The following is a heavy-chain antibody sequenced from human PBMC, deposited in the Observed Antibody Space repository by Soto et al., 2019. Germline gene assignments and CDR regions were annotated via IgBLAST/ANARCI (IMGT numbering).Heavy chain of an antibody. Sequence: QVKLVESGGGVVQPGRSLTLFCTASGFTFKHNAMHWIRQAPAKGLEWVADISYDGSTKNYADSVKGRFTISRDNSKNTLSLQMSALKGEDTATYYCAREGIAESGPNYYDFWGQGTLVAVSS. CDR2: ISYDGSTK. J-gene: IGHJ4*02. V-gene: IGHV3-30-3*01. D-gene: IGHD6-13*01. CDR1: GFTFKHNA. CDR3: AREGIAESGPNYYDF.